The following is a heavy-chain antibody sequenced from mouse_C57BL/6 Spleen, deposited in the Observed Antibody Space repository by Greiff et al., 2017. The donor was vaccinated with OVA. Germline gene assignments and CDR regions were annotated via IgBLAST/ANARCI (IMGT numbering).Heavy chain of an antibody. CDR3: ARFTTAVEDYALDY. CDR1: GYTFTSYW. V-gene: IGHV1-7*01. D-gene: IGHD1-2*01. J-gene: IGHJ4*01. Sequence: QVQLQQSGAELAKPGASVKLSCKASGYTFTSYWMHWVKQRPGQGLEWIGYINPSSGYTKYNQKFKDKATLTADKSSSPAYMQRSSLTYEDSAVYYCARFTTAVEDYALDYWGQGTSVTVSS. CDR2: INPSSGYT.